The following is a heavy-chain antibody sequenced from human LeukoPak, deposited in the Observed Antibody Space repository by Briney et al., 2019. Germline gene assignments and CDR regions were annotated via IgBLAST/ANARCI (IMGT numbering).Heavy chain of an antibody. D-gene: IGHD6-25*01. J-gene: IGHJ4*02. CDR2: ISYDGSNK. CDR1: GFTFSNYA. CDR3: VAAAAVAYYFDY. Sequence: PGGSLRLSCEASGFTFSNYAMHWVRQAPGKGLEWVAVISYDGSNKYTADSVKGRFTISRDNSKNTLYLQMNSLRAEDTAVYYCVAAAAVAYYFDYWGQGTLVTVSS. V-gene: IGHV3-30-3*01.